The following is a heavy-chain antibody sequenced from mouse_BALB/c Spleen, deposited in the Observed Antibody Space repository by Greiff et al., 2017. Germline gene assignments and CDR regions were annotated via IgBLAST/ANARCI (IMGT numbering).Heavy chain of an antibody. CDR2: ISSGSSTI. V-gene: IGHV5-17*02. Sequence: EVQLVESGGGLVQPGGSRKLSCAASGFTFSSFGMHWVRQAPEKGLEWVAYISSGSSTIYYADTVKGRFTISRDNPKNTLFLQMTSLRSEDTAMYYCAGGRGYAMDYWGKGTSVTVSS. CDR1: GFTFSSFG. J-gene: IGHJ4*01. CDR3: AGGRGYAMDY.